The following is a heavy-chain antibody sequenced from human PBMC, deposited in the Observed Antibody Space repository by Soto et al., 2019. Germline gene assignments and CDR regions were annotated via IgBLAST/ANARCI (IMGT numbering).Heavy chain of an antibody. CDR2: ISGSGVTT. J-gene: IGHJ6*02. Sequence: GGSLRLSCAASGFTVSSNYMSWVRQAPGKGLEWVSAISGSGVTTYYADSVKGRFTISRDNSKNTLYLQMNSLRAEDTAVYYCARDLWGYCGTDCYPLDVWGQGTTVTVSS. CDR1: GFTVSSNY. CDR3: ARDLWGYCGTDCYPLDV. D-gene: IGHD2-21*02. V-gene: IGHV3-23*01.